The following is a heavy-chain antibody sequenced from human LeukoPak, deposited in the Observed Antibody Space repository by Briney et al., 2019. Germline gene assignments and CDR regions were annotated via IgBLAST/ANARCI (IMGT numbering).Heavy chain of an antibody. CDR3: AKEGLYYYDSSGYFDY. Sequence: PGGSLRLSCAASGFTFSNHWVHWVRQAPGEGLMWVSRINREGSRTDYADSAKGRFTISRDNAKNTLYLQMNSLRAEDTAVYYCAKEGLYYYDSSGYFDYWGQGTLVTVSS. CDR2: INREGSRT. J-gene: IGHJ4*02. D-gene: IGHD3-22*01. CDR1: GFTFSNHW. V-gene: IGHV3-74*01.